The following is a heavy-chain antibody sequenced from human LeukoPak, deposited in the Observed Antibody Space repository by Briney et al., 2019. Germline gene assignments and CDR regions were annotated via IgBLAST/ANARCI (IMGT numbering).Heavy chain of an antibody. Sequence: GGSLRLSCEASGFTFSSYGMHWVRQAPGKGLEWVAVISYDGSNKYYADTVKGRFTISRDNSKNTLYLQMNSLRAEDTAVYYCAKTIGYYDSSGYGNWGQGTLVTVSS. V-gene: IGHV3-30*18. CDR2: ISYDGSNK. CDR1: GFTFSSYG. CDR3: AKTIGYYDSSGYGN. D-gene: IGHD3-22*01. J-gene: IGHJ4*02.